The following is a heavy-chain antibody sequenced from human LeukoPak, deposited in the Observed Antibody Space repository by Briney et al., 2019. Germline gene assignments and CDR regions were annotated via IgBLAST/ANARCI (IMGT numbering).Heavy chain of an antibody. J-gene: IGHJ4*02. Sequence: GASVRVSCKASGGTFSSYAISWVRQAPGQGLEWMGGIIPIFGTANYAQKFQGRVTITADESTSTAYMELSSLRSEDTAVYYCASLTGDDGYFDYWGQGTLVTVSS. D-gene: IGHD7-27*01. CDR2: IIPIFGTA. CDR1: GGTFSSYA. V-gene: IGHV1-69*13. CDR3: ASLTGDDGYFDY.